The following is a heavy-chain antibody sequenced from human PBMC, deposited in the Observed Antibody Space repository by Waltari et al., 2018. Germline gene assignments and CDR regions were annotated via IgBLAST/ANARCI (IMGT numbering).Heavy chain of an antibody. CDR1: GRSITSSSFH. CDR3: ARLASPEGLDV. Sequence: QLQLQESGPGLVKPSETLSLMCTVSGRSITSSSFHWTWIRQPTGKGLEWIGSVYYTGSAFYNPSLKSRLTISSDTSGNQFSLQVRSVTAADTAVYYCARLASPEGLDVWGQGTTVTVSS. J-gene: IGHJ6*02. CDR2: VYYTGSA. V-gene: IGHV4-39*01.